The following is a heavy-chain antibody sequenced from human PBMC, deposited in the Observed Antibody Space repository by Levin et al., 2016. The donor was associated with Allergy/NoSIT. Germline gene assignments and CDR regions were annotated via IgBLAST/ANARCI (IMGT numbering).Heavy chain of an antibody. CDR2: ISAYNGNT. D-gene: IGHD3-10*01. Sequence: WVRQAPGQGLEWMGWISAYNGNTNYAQKLQGRVTMTTDTSTSTAYMELRSLRSDDTAVYYCARVASIEGGYYGSGSYFWFDPWGQGTLVTVSS. J-gene: IGHJ5*02. CDR3: ARVASIEGGYYGSGSYFWFDP. V-gene: IGHV1-18*01.